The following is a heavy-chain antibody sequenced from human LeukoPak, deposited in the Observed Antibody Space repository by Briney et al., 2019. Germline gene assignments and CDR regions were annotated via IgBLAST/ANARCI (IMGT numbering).Heavy chain of an antibody. J-gene: IGHJ4*02. CDR1: GGSLSYYY. CDR3: ARGGFYCGDDCYVDY. D-gene: IGHD2-21*02. CDR2: INRSGST. Sequence: SETLSLTCAVYGGSLSYYYWSWIRQSPEKGPEWIGEINRSGSTNYNPSLKSRVSISVDTSKNQFSLKLSSVSAADTAIYYCARGGFYCGDDCYVDYWGQGALVTVSS. V-gene: IGHV4-34*01.